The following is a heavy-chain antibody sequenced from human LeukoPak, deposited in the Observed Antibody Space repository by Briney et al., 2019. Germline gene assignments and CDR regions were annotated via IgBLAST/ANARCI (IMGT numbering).Heavy chain of an antibody. D-gene: IGHD3-3*01. V-gene: IGHV3-53*01. CDR1: GFTVSSNY. CDR2: IYSGGST. CDR3: ARSSPPHITIFGVVPDYFDY. J-gene: IGHJ4*02. Sequence: GGFLRLSCAASGFTVSSNYMSWVRQAPGKGLEWVSVIYSGGSTYYADSVKGRFTISRDNSKNTLYLQMNSLRAEDTAVYYCARSSPPHITIFGVVPDYFDYWGQGTLVTVSS.